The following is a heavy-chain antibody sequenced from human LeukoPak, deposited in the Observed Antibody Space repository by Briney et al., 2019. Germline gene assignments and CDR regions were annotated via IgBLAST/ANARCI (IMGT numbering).Heavy chain of an antibody. CDR2: ISSGGRTK. V-gene: IGHV3-48*03. J-gene: IGHJ3*02. D-gene: IGHD1-26*01. Sequence: PGGSLRLSCAASGFTFSNYEMKWVRQAPGEGLEWVSYISSGGRTKYYADSVRGRLTTSRDNAKSSLSLQMDSLRAEDTAVYYCASGGDRWELPIIWGRGTMVIVSS. CDR1: GFTFSNYE. CDR3: ASGGDRWELPII.